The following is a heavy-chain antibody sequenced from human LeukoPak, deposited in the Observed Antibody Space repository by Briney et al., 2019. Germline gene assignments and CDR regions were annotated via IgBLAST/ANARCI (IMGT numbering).Heavy chain of an antibody. CDR3: ARGPRAYKYSSSWYFDD. D-gene: IGHD6-13*01. V-gene: IGHV3-13*01. Sequence: GGSLRLSCAAAGFTFSNYDMHWVRQATGKGLEWVSGIDTAGDTYYPGSVKGRFTISRENAKNSLYLQMNSLRAGDTAVFYCARGPRAYKYSSSWYFDDWGQGTLVTVSS. J-gene: IGHJ4*02. CDR1: GFTFSNYD. CDR2: IDTAGDT.